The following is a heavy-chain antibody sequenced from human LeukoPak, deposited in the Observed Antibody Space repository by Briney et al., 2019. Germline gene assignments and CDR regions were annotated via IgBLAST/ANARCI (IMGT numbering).Heavy chain of an antibody. V-gene: IGHV3-30*04. Sequence: PGGSLRLSCAASGFTFSSYAMHWVRQAPGKGLEWVAVISYDGSNKYYADSVKGRFTISRDTSKNTLYLHMNSLRAEDTAVYYCAKSDYYDSSGHPSSFEYWGQGTLVTVSS. CDR1: GFTFSSYA. J-gene: IGHJ4*02. CDR2: ISYDGSNK. D-gene: IGHD3-22*01. CDR3: AKSDYYDSSGHPSSFEY.